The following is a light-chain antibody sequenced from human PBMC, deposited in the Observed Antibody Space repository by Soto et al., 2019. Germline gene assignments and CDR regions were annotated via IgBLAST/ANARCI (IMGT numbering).Light chain of an antibody. J-gene: IGKJ2*01. CDR3: QHYGSSPST. CDR2: ASS. V-gene: IGKV3-20*01. CDR1: QSVSSSY. Sequence: EIVLTQSPGTLSLSPGERATITCRASQSVSSSYLSWYQQKPGQPPSLLIYASSSRATGIPDWFSGSGSRTDFTLTISRLEPEDFAVYYCQHYGSSPSTFGQGTKLEIK.